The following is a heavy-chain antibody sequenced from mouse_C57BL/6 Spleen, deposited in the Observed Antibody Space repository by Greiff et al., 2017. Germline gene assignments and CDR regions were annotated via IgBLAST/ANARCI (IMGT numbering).Heavy chain of an antibody. V-gene: IGHV1-15*01. D-gene: IGHD2-3*01. CDR3: TRSDGYLIAY. CDR2: IDPETGGP. J-gene: IGHJ3*01. CDR1: GYTFTDYE. Sequence: QVQLQQSGAELVRPGASVTLSCKASGYTFTDYEMHWVKQTPVHGLEWIGAIDPETGGPAYNQKFKGKAILTADKSSSTAYMELRSLTSEDSAVYYCTRSDGYLIAYWGQGTLVTVSA.